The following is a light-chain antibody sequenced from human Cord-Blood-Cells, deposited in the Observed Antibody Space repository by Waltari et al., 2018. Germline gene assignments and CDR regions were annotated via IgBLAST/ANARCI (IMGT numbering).Light chain of an antibody. Sequence: DIQMTQSPSTLSASVGDRVTITCRASQSISSWLVWYQQKPGKAPKLRIYKASSLESGVPSRVSGSGSGTEFTLTISSLQPDDFATYYCQQYNSDSPYSFGQGTKLEIK. CDR3: QQYNSDSPYS. CDR2: KAS. J-gene: IGKJ2*03. V-gene: IGKV1-5*03. CDR1: QSISSW.